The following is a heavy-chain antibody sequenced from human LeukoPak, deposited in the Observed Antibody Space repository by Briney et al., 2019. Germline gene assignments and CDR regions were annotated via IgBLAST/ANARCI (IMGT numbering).Heavy chain of an antibody. CDR3: ARAAAGTVFYPLNRDY. D-gene: IGHD6-13*01. J-gene: IGHJ4*02. V-gene: IGHV1-18*01. Sequence: GASVKVSCKASGYTFTSYGISWVRQAPGQGLEWMGWISAYNGNTNYAQKLQGRVTMTTDTSTSTAYMELRSLRSDDTAVYYCARAAAGTVFYPLNRDYWGQGTLVTVSS. CDR2: ISAYNGNT. CDR1: GYTFTSYG.